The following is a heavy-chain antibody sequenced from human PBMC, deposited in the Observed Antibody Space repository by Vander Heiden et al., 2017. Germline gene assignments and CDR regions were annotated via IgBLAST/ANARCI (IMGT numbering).Heavy chain of an antibody. V-gene: IGHV3-21*01. Sequence: EVQLVASGGGLVKPGGSLGPSGAASGFTVSRYRMKWVRQAQGKGLEWVSSISSGSSYIYYADSVKGRFTISRDNAKNSLYLQMNRLRAEDTAVYYCARDVSRYSPYYYGMDVWGQGTTVTVSS. D-gene: IGHD1-1*01. CDR3: ARDVSRYSPYYYGMDV. CDR2: ISSGSSYI. CDR1: GFTVSRYR. J-gene: IGHJ6*02.